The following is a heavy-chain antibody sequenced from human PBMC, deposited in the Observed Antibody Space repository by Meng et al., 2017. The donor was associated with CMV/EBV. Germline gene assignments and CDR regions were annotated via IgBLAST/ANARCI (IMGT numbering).Heavy chain of an antibody. J-gene: IGHJ4*02. CDR3: ARDFSGYDFNY. V-gene: IGHV3-48*04. CDR2: ISSSSSTI. CDR1: GLTFSSYS. Sequence: GESLKISCAASGLTFSSYSMNWVRQAPGKGLEWVSYISSSSSTIYYADSVKGRFTISRDNAENSLYLQMNSLRAEDTAVYYCARDFSGYDFNYWGQGTLVTVSS. D-gene: IGHD5-12*01.